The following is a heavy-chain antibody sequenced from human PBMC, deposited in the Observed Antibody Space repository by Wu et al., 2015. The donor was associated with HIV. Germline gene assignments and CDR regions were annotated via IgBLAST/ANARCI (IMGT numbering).Heavy chain of an antibody. CDR2: INPNSGGT. CDR1: GYTFTGYY. J-gene: IGHJ4*02. V-gene: IGHV1-2*02. D-gene: IGHD2-21*01. CDR3: ASGIQAGGANY. Sequence: QVRLRQSGAGVKKPGASVRVSCEASGYTFTGYYMHWVRQAPGQGLEWMGWINPNSGGTNYAQKFQGRVTMTRDTSISTAYMDLRRLRVDDSATYYCASGIQAGGANYWGQGTLVTVSS.